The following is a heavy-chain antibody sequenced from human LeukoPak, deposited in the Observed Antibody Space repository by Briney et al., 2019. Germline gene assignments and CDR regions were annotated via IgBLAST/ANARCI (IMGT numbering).Heavy chain of an antibody. CDR2: ISSSSSYI. CDR3: ARDHYGSGSYYKSDY. D-gene: IGHD3-10*01. Sequence: NPGGSLRLSCAASGFTFSSYSMNWVRQAPGKGLEWVSSISSSSSYIYYADSVKGRFTISRGNAKNSLYLQMNSLRAEDTAVYYCARDHYGSGSYYKSDYWGQGTLVTVSS. V-gene: IGHV3-21*01. CDR1: GFTFSSYS. J-gene: IGHJ4*02.